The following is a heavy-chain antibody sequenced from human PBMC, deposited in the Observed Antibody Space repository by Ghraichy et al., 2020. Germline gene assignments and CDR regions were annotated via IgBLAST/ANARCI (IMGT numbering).Heavy chain of an antibody. CDR3: ANEDIVLMRTLDY. Sequence: GGSLRLSCAASGFTFSSYGMHWVRQAPGKGLEWVAVISYDGSNKYYADSVKGRFTISRDNSKNTLYLQMNSLRAEDTAVYYCANEDIVLMRTLDYWGQGTLVTVSS. D-gene: IGHD2-8*01. J-gene: IGHJ4*02. CDR2: ISYDGSNK. CDR1: GFTFSSYG. V-gene: IGHV3-30*18.